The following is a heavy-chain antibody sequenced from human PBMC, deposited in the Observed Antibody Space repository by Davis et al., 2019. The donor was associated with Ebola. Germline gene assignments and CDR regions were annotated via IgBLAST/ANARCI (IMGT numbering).Heavy chain of an antibody. J-gene: IGHJ4*02. CDR3: ARKVSYYYDSSGYYRTYYFDY. D-gene: IGHD3-22*01. V-gene: IGHV4-59*08. CDR1: GGSVSSYY. Sequence: SETLSLTCSVSGGSVSSYYWSWIRQPPGKALEWIGYIYNSGRTNYNPSLKSRVTISLDTSKNQFSLKLSSVTAADTAVYYCARKVSYYYDSSGYYRTYYFDYWGQGTLVTVSS. CDR2: IYNSGRT.